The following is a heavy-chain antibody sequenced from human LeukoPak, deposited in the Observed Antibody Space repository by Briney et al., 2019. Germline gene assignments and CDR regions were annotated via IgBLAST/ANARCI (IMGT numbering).Heavy chain of an antibody. D-gene: IGHD4-11*01. Sequence: AGGSLRLSCAASGFTFISYAMHWVRQAPGKGLEWVAVISYDGSNKYYADSVKGRFTISRDNSKNTLYLQMNSLRSDDTAVYYCARDKGYSNYVAYYWGQGTLVTVSS. CDR1: GFTFISYA. CDR2: ISYDGSNK. J-gene: IGHJ4*02. V-gene: IGHV3-30-3*01. CDR3: ARDKGYSNYVAYY.